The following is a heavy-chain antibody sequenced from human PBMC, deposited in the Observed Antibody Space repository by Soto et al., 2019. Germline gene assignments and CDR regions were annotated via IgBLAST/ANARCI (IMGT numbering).Heavy chain of an antibody. V-gene: IGHV3-13*01. CDR1: GFTFSSYD. Sequence: GGSLRLSCAASGFTFSSYDMHWVRQATGKGLEWVSAIGTAGDTYYPGSVKGRFTISRENAKNSLYLQMNSLRAGDTAVYYCAREGKREYSSSSGGMDVWGQGTTVTVSS. CDR2: IGTAGDT. CDR3: AREGKREYSSSSGGMDV. J-gene: IGHJ6*02. D-gene: IGHD6-6*01.